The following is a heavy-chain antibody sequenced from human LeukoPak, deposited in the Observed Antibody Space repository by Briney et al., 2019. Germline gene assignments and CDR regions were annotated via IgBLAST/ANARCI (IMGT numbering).Heavy chain of an antibody. CDR3: ARVLVHSGSYSSAFDI. D-gene: IGHD1-26*01. CDR1: GGSISSYY. CDR2: IYYSGST. Sequence: PSETLSLTCTVSGGSISSYYWSWIRQPPGKGLEWIGYIYYSGSTNYNPSLKSRVTITVDTSKNQFSLKLSSVTAADTAVYYCARVLVHSGSYSSAFDIWGQGTMVTVSS. J-gene: IGHJ3*02. V-gene: IGHV4-59*01.